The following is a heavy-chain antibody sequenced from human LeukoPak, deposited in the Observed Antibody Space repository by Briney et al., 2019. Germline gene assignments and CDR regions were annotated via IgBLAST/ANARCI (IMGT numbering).Heavy chain of an antibody. J-gene: IGHJ5*02. CDR2: IWSDATSQ. CDR3: EKDAQRGFDYSNSLEH. CDR1: GFTFSHFG. V-gene: IGHV3-33*06. Sequence: PGTSLRLSCETSGFTFSHFGMHWVRQAPGKGLEWVSVIWSDATSQYYADSVKGRFTISRDNFRRTVSLEMNSLRGEDTAVYYLEKDAQRGFDYSNSLEHWGQGSLVIVSS. D-gene: IGHD4-11*01.